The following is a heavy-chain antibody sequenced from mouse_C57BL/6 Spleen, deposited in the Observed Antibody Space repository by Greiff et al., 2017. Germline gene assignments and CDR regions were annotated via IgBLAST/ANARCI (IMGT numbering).Heavy chain of an antibody. CDR3: VRQDYGSSYDYAMDY. V-gene: IGHV10-1*01. CDR2: IRSKSNNYAT. Sequence: EVKLVESGGGLVQPKGSLKLSCAASGFSFNTYAMNWVRQAPGKGLEWVARIRSKSNNYATYYAESVKDRFTISRDDSESMLYLQMNNLKTEDTAMYYCVRQDYGSSYDYAMDYWGQGTSVTVSS. CDR1: GFSFNTYA. D-gene: IGHD1-1*01. J-gene: IGHJ4*01.